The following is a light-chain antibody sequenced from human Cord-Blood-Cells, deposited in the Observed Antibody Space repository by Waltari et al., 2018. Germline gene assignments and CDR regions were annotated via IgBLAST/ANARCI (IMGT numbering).Light chain of an antibody. CDR3: QQLTSYPLT. V-gene: IGKV1-9*01. Sequence: IQLTQSPSSLSASLGDRLTITCPASQGISSSLAWYQQKPGKATKLLIYAASTLQSGVPSRFRGSGSGTDCTLTISSLQPEDFATYYCQQLTSYPLTIGRGTKVEIK. CDR1: QGISSS. CDR2: AAS. J-gene: IGKJ4*01.